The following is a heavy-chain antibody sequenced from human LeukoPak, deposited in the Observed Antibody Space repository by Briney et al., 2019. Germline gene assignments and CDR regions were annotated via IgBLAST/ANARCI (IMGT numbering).Heavy chain of an antibody. V-gene: IGHV5-51*01. CDR2: IYPGHSEP. D-gene: IGHD5-18*01. CDR1: GYSFTNYW. J-gene: IGHJ4*02. Sequence: GESLKISCKGSGYSFTNYWIGWVRQLPGKGLEWMGIIYPGHSEPRYSPSFQGQFTIAADKSISTAYLHWSSLRASDTAMYYCARHRGYSYGYGDYWGQGTLVTVSS. CDR3: ARHRGYSYGYGDY.